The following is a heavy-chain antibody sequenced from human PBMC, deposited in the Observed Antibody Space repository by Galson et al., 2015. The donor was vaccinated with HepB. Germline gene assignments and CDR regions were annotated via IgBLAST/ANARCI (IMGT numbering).Heavy chain of an antibody. CDR2: INPTGYST. Sequence: SVKVSCKAPRYTFARYNMDWVRQAPGQGLEWMGVINPTGYSTTYAPRLQGRVTMTSDTATSTVYMELSSLRSEDTAVYYCARPSDYYDSSGYMSDAFDIWGQGTMVTVSS. V-gene: IGHV1-46*01. CDR1: RYTFARYN. CDR3: ARPSDYYDSSGYMSDAFDI. D-gene: IGHD3-22*01. J-gene: IGHJ3*02.